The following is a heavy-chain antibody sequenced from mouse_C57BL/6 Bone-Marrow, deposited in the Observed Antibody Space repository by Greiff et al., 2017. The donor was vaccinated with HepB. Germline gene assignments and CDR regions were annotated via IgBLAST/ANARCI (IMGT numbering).Heavy chain of an antibody. CDR1: GYTFTSYW. D-gene: IGHD2-10*01. CDR2: IHPNSGST. Sequence: QVQLKQPGAELVKPGASVKLSCKASGYTFTSYWMHWVKQRPGQGLEWIGMIHPNSGSTNYNEKFKSKATLTVDKSSSTAYMQLSSLTSEDSAVYYCARGGTYYRNPFAYWGQGTLVTVSA. J-gene: IGHJ3*01. V-gene: IGHV1-64*01. CDR3: ARGGTYYRNPFAY.